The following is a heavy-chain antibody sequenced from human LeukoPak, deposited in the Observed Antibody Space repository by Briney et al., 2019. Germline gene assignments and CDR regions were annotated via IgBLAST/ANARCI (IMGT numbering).Heavy chain of an antibody. CDR2: ISYDGSNK. CDR3: VRDVGGTDY. V-gene: IGHV3-30*03. D-gene: IGHD3-16*01. J-gene: IGHJ4*02. Sequence: PGRSLRLSCAASGFTFSSYGMHWVRQAPGKGLEWVAVISYDGSNKYYADSVKGRFTISRDNSKNTLYLQMNSLSAEDTAVYYCVRDVGGTDYWGQGTLVTVSS. CDR1: GFTFSSYG.